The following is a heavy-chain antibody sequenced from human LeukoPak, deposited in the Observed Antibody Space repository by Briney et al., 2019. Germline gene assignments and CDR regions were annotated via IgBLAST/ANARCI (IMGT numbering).Heavy chain of an antibody. V-gene: IGHV1-2*02. CDR1: AYTFTAYY. Sequence: ASVKVSCKASAYTFTAYYLHWVRQAPGQGFQWMGWLDPNNGDTEYAQKFQGRVTMTRDRSISTAYMDLGRLTSDDAAVYYCARRSRNGLDAFDIWGQGTMVTVSS. CDR2: LDPNNGDT. D-gene: IGHD1-14*01. J-gene: IGHJ3*02. CDR3: ARRSRNGLDAFDI.